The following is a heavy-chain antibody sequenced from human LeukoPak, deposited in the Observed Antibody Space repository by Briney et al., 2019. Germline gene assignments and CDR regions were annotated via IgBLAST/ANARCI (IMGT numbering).Heavy chain of an antibody. CDR2: VSGSGHST. CDR1: GFTFDNYA. D-gene: IGHD1-14*01. Sequence: GGSLRLSCAASGFTFDNYAMTWVRQAPGKGLEWDSTVSGSGHSTDYAHSVKGQFTISRDNSKNTLYLQMNSLRAEDTAVYYCARSNRGYIDYWGQGTLVTVSS. V-gene: IGHV3-23*01. J-gene: IGHJ4*02. CDR3: ARSNRGYIDY.